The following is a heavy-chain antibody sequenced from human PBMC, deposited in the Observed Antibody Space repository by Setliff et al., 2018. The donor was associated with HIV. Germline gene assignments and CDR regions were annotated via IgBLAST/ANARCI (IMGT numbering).Heavy chain of an antibody. CDR3: ARVAPKWDLLKWFDP. J-gene: IGHJ5*02. V-gene: IGHV1-2*06. D-gene: IGHD1-26*01. Sequence: GASVKVSCKASGHTFTAHYIHWVRQAPGQGLEWMGRINPKSGATNYAQKFQGSVTLTRDTAISTAYVEVKRLRSDDTAVYYCARVAPKWDLLKWFDPWGQGSLVTVSS. CDR1: GHTFTAHY. CDR2: INPKSGAT.